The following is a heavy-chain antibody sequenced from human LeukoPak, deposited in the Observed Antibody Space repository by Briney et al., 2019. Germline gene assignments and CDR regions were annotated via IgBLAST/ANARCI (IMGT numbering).Heavy chain of an antibody. D-gene: IGHD1-7*01. Sequence: SETLSLTCTVSGGSISSSSYYWGWIRQPPGKGLEWIGSIYYSGSTYYNPSLKSRVTISVDTSKNQFSLKLSSVTAADTAVYYCASLNWNYPPYWGQGTLVTVSS. CDR1: GGSISSSSYY. V-gene: IGHV4-39*07. CDR3: ASLNWNYPPY. J-gene: IGHJ4*02. CDR2: IYYSGST.